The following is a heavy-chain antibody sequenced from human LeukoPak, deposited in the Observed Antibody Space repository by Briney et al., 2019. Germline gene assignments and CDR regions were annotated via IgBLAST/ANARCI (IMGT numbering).Heavy chain of an antibody. D-gene: IGHD2-15*01. V-gene: IGHV3-23*01. CDR2: ISGGGGST. CDR1: GFTLSNYA. CDR3: AKGTDCSGGSCYSIDC. Sequence: GGSLRLSCAASGFTLSNYAMTWVRQAPGKGLEWVSSISGGGGSTYYADSVKGRFTISGDNSKNTLYLQMNSLRVEDTAVYYCAKGTDCSGGSCYSIDCWGQGTLVTVSS. J-gene: IGHJ4*02.